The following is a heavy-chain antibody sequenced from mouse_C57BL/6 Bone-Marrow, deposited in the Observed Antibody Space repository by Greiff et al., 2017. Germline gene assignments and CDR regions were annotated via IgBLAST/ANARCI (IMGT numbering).Heavy chain of an antibody. CDR3: TTYAMDY. J-gene: IGHJ4*01. CDR1: GFNIKDDY. Sequence: VQLQQSGAELVRPGASVKLSCTASGFNIKDDYMHWVKQRPEQGLEWIGWIDPENGDTEYASKFQGKATITADTSSNTADLQLSSLTSEDTAVYYCTTYAMDYWGQGTSVTVSS. V-gene: IGHV14-4*01. CDR2: IDPENGDT.